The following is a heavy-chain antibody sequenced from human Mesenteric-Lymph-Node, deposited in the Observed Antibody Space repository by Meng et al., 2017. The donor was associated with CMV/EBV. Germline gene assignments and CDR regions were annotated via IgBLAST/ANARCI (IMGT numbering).Heavy chain of an antibody. Sequence: ETLSLTCAASGFTFSSYWMHWVRQAPGKGLVWVSRINSDGSSTSYADSVKGRFTISRDNAKNTLYLQMNSLRAEDTAVYYCARARKGGMDVWGQGTTVTVSS. CDR3: ARARKGGMDV. CDR2: INSDGSST. J-gene: IGHJ6*02. CDR1: GFTFSSYW. V-gene: IGHV3-74*01.